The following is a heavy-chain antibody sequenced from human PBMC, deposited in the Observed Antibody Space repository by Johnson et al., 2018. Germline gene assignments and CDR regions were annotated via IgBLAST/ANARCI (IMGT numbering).Heavy chain of an antibody. J-gene: IGHJ1*01. CDR2: IDHSGST. V-gene: IGHV4-34*01. Sequence: QVQLQQWGAGLLKPSETLSLICAVSGGSFSDYYWSWIRQSPGKGLEWIGEIDHSGSTNHTPSLKSRVTISVDTSKNQCSLKLTSVTAADTAVYYCARGWYPRGYWGQGTLVTVSS. CDR1: GGSFSDYY. CDR3: ARGWYPRGY. D-gene: IGHD6-13*01.